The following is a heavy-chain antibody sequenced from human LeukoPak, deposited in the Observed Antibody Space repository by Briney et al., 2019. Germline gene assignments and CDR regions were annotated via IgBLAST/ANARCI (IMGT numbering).Heavy chain of an antibody. J-gene: IGHJ4*02. CDR3: ASDRIWFGESTNEY. V-gene: IGHV4-61*02. CDR1: GDSISRGSYY. D-gene: IGHD3-10*01. CDR2: IYTTGSS. Sequence: PSETLSLTCTVSGDSISRGSYYWSWIRQPAGKGLEWIGIIYTTGSSNYNRSLKSRVTISVDTSKNQFSLNLNSVTAADTAFYYCASDRIWFGESTNEYWGQGTLVTVSS.